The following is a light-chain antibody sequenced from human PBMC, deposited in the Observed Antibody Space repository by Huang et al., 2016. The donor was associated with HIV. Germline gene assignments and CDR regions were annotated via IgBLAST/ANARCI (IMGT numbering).Light chain of an antibody. CDR3: QQFGSSPPYS. J-gene: IGKJ2*03. CDR1: QSVTRNY. Sequence: EIVLTQSPDTLSLSPGERATVSCRASQSVTRNYLDWYQQRPGQAPKLLIYGASTRATGIPDRFSGSGSGTDFTLTISRLAPEDFAVYYCQQFGSSPPYSFGQGTKLEIK. V-gene: IGKV3-20*01. CDR2: GAS.